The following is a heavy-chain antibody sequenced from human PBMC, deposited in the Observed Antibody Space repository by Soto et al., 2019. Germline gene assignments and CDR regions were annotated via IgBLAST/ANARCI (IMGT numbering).Heavy chain of an antibody. CDR3: ARVPGIAAAANYYYYGMDV. D-gene: IGHD6-13*01. Sequence: ASVKVSCKASGYTFTSYYINWVRQATGQGLEWMGWMNPNSGNTGYAQKFQGRVTMTRNTSISTAYMELSSLRSEDTAVYYCARVPGIAAAANYYYYGMDVWGQGTTVTVSS. V-gene: IGHV1-8*01. CDR2: MNPNSGNT. CDR1: GYTFTSYY. J-gene: IGHJ6*02.